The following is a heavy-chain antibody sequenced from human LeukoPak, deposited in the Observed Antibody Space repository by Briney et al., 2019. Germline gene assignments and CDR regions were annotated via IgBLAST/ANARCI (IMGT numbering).Heavy chain of an antibody. D-gene: IGHD2-21*02. CDR3: ARSDGPTLAYCGGDCEHWVWFEP. CDR1: GYTFTGYY. V-gene: IGHV1-2*06. Sequence: ASVKVSCKASGYTFTGYYMHWVRQAPGQGLEWMGRINPNSGGTNYAQKLQGRVTMTTDTSTSTAYMELRSLRSDDTAVYYCARSDGPTLAYCGGDCEHWVWFEPWGQGTLVTVSS. CDR2: INPNSGGT. J-gene: IGHJ5*02.